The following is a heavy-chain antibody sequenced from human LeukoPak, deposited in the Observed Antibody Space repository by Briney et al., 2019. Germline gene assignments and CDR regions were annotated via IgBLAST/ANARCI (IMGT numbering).Heavy chain of an antibody. D-gene: IGHD6-19*01. V-gene: IGHV1-8*01. CDR1: GYTFTSYD. CDR2: MNPNSGNT. CDR3: ARTRLVAGIKDH. J-gene: IGHJ4*02. Sequence: ASVKVSCKASGYTFTSYDINWVRQATGQGLEWMGWMNPNSGNTGYAQEFQGRVTMTRNTSISTAYMELSSLRSEDTAVYYCARTRLVAGIKDHWGQGTLVTVSS.